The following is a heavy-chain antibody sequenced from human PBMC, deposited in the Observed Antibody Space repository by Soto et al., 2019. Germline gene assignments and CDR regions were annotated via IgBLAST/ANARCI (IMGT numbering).Heavy chain of an antibody. CDR2: INPNSGVT. Sequence: GASVKVSCKTSGYTFSGYYIHWVRQAPGQGLEWMGWINPNSGVTNFAQTFQGRVTMTRDTSISTVYMELTRLRSDDTAVYYCARENNPGGYCNSTTCPHNWFDRWGQGNMVTVSS. CDR1: GYTFSGYY. J-gene: IGHJ5*02. V-gene: IGHV1-2*02. CDR3: ARENNPGGYCNSTTCPHNWFDR. D-gene: IGHD2-2*03.